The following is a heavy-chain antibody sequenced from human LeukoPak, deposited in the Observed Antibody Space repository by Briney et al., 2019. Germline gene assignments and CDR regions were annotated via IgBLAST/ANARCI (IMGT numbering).Heavy chain of an antibody. CDR1: GFTFTTYW. J-gene: IGHJ4*02. V-gene: IGHV3-74*01. CDR3: ARTSPTSPFDF. Sequence: PGGSLRLSCVASGFTFTTYWMHWVRQAPGKGLVWVSRINGDGSNSNYADSVKGRFTISRDNARDTLYLQMNGLRAEDTALYYCARTSPTSPFDFWGQGTLVTVSS. CDR2: INGDGSNS. D-gene: IGHD3-16*01.